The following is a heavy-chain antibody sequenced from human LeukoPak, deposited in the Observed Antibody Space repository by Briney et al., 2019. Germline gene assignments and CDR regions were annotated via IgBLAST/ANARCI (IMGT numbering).Heavy chain of an antibody. V-gene: IGHV3-23*01. Sequence: PGGSLRLSCAASGFTFSSYAMNWVRQAPGKGLEWVSGISNSGGGTYYADSVKGRFTISRDNSKNTLYLQMNSLRVEDTAVYYCARAPAHCSSTSCYPNDAFDIWGQGTMVTVSS. CDR1: GFTFSSYA. CDR2: ISNSGGGT. CDR3: ARAPAHCSSTSCYPNDAFDI. D-gene: IGHD2-2*01. J-gene: IGHJ3*02.